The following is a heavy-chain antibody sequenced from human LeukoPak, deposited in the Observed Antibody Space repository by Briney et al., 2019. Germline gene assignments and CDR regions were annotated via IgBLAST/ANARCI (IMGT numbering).Heavy chain of an antibody. CDR2: INPSGGST. CDR3: ARDGADTADEWSWFDP. Sequence: ASVKVSCKASGYTFTSYYIHWVRQAPGQGLEWMGVINPSGGSTSYAQKFQGRVTMTRDMSTSTVYMELSSLRSEDTAVYYCARDGADTADEWSWFDPWGQGTLVTVSS. V-gene: IGHV1-46*01. D-gene: IGHD5-18*01. CDR1: GYTFTSYY. J-gene: IGHJ5*02.